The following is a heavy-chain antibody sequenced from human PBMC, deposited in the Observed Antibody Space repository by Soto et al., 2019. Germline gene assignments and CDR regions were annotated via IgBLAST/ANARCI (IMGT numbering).Heavy chain of an antibody. CDR3: ATLRADCSGGSCYSYYFDY. V-gene: IGHV5-51*01. CDR1: GYSFISYW. D-gene: IGHD2-15*01. J-gene: IGHJ4*02. CDR2: IYPDDSDT. Sequence: PGESLKISCKGSGYSFISYWIGWVRQMSGKGLEWMAIIYPDDSDTRYSPSFQGQVTVSADKSISTVYLQWTSLKASDTAMYYCATLRADCSGGSCYSYYFDYWGQGTLVTVSS.